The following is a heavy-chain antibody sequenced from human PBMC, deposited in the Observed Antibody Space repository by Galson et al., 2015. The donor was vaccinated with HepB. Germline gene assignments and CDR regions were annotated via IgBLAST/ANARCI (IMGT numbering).Heavy chain of an antibody. Sequence: SVKVSCKASGYTFTGYYMHWVRQAPGQGLEWMGWINPNSGGTNYAQKFQGRVTMTRDTSISTAYMELSRLRSDDTAVYYCARVDNSMATITPYYFDYWGQGTLVTVSS. CDR2: INPNSGGT. D-gene: IGHD5-24*01. CDR1: GYTFTGYY. J-gene: IGHJ4*02. V-gene: IGHV1-2*02. CDR3: ARVDNSMATITPYYFDY.